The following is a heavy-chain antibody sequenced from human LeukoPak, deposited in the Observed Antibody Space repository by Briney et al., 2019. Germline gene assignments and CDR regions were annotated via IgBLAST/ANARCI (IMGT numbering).Heavy chain of an antibody. D-gene: IGHD6-13*01. J-gene: IGHJ6*03. V-gene: IGHV4-39*01. CDR3: VKGSSWYKEGSYYYMDV. CDR2: IYYSGST. Sequence: SETLSLTCTVSGGSISSSSYYWGWIRQPPGKGLEWLGSIYYSGSTYYNPSLKSRVTISVDTSKNQFSLKLSSVTAADTDCANVVKGSSWYKEGSYYYMDVWGKGTTVTVSS. CDR1: GGSISSSSYY.